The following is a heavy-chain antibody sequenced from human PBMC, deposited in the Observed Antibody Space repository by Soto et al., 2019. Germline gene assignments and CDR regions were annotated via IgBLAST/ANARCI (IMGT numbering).Heavy chain of an antibody. CDR2: ISARGGSL. CDR3: AKGSIEYCASVDH. V-gene: IGHV3-23*01. CDR1: GFSFSSYA. D-gene: IGHD2-21*01. J-gene: IGHJ4*02. Sequence: EVQLLDSGGGLVQPGGSLRLACTASGFSFSSYAMVWVRQAPGKGLEWVSVISARGGSLYFADSVKGRFTISRDTSKNVLSLEMNNLRAEYTATYFCAKGSIEYCASVDHWDQGTLVLVSS.